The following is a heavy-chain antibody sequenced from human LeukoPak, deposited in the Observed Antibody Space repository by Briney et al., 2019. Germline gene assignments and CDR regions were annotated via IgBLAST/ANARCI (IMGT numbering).Heavy chain of an antibody. CDR2: ISNSGSYI. J-gene: IGHJ6*02. CDR3: ARRPTTYYQYYFSHAMDV. D-gene: IGHD2-8*01. Sequence: GGSLRLSCVASGFSFSTYAMNWVRQAPGKGLEWVSSISNSGSYIYYADSVKGRFTISRDDAKKSVYLQMNSLRAEDTAVYYCARRPTTYYQYYFSHAMDVWGQGTTVTVSS. V-gene: IGHV3-21*01. CDR1: GFSFSTYA.